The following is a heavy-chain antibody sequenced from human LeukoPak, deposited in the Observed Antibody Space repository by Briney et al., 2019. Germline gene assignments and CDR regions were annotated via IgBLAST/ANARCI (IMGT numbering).Heavy chain of an antibody. CDR1: GYSFTNYW. CDR3: ARQDAVGIYSGYDLPDY. D-gene: IGHD5-12*01. Sequence: GESLKISCKGFGYSFTNYWIAWVRQMPGKGLEWMGTIFPADSHATYSPSFQGQVTLSVDRSINTAYLQWSALKASDTAMYYCARQDAVGIYSGYDLPDYWGQGTLVTVSS. CDR2: IFPADSHA. J-gene: IGHJ4*02. V-gene: IGHV5-51*01.